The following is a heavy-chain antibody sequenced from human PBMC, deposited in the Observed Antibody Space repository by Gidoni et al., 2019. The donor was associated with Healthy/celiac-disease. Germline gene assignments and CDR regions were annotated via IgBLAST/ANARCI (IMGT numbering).Heavy chain of an antibody. D-gene: IGHD3-10*01. V-gene: IGHV4-30-4*08. CDR3: ARVITMVRGVIIAFDY. CDR1: GGSISSGDYY. CDR2: IYYSGST. Sequence: QVQLQESGPGLVKPSQTLSLTCTVSGGSISSGDYYWSWIRQPQGKGLEWIGYIYYSGSTYYNPSLKSRVTISVDTSKNQFSLKLSSVTAADTAVYYCARVITMVRGVIIAFDYWGQGTLVTVSS. J-gene: IGHJ4*02.